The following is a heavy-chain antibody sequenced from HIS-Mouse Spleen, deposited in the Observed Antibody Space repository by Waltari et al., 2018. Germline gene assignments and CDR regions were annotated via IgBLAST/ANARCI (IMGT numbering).Heavy chain of an antibody. Sequence: QVQLVQSGAEWTKPGASVKVSCKVSGYTVARYDINWVRTATGQALEWMGRMNPNSGNTGYAQKFQGRVTMTRNTSISTAYMELSSLRSEDTAVYYCARGHDYSNYFDYWGQGTLVTVSS. CDR2: MNPNSGNT. V-gene: IGHV1-8*01. CDR1: GYTVARYD. D-gene: IGHD4-4*01. J-gene: IGHJ4*02. CDR3: ARGHDYSNYFDY.